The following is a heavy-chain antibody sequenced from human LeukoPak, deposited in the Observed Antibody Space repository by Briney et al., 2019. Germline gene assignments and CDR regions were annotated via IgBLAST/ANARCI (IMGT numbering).Heavy chain of an antibody. V-gene: IGHV4-38-2*02. CDR2: IYHSGST. J-gene: IGHJ4*02. CDR1: GYSISSGYY. D-gene: IGHD3-10*01. Sequence: SETLSLTCTVSGYSISSGYYWGWIRQPPGKGLEWIGSIYHSGSTYYNPSLKSRVTISVDTSKNQFSLKLSSVTAADTAVYYCARGRLLWFGELPYGFDYWGQGTLVTVSS. CDR3: ARGRLLWFGELPYGFDY.